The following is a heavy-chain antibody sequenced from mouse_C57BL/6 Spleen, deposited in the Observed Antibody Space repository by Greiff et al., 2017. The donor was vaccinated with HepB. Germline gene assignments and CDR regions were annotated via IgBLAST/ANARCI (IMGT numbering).Heavy chain of an antibody. Sequence: VQLQQSGAELVKPGASVKLSCKASGYTFTEYTIHWVKQRSGQGLEWIGWFYPGSGSIKYNEKFKDKATLTADKSSSTVYMELSRLTSEDSAVYFCARHLPYYYGSSSSAMDYWGQGTSVTVSS. CDR3: ARHLPYYYGSSSSAMDY. CDR1: GYTFTEYT. D-gene: IGHD1-1*01. CDR2: FYPGSGSI. V-gene: IGHV1-62-2*01. J-gene: IGHJ4*01.